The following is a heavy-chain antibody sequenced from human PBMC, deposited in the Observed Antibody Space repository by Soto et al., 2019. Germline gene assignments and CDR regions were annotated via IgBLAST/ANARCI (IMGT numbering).Heavy chain of an antibody. J-gene: IGHJ6*02. CDR1: GFTFSTYS. D-gene: IGHD2-2*02. Sequence: PGGALRGSCVGSGFTFSTYSINWVRQAPGKGLEWVSSISSRSDIYYADSVKGRFTISRDNAKNSVSLQMNSLRAEDTAVYYCAREYTAWPLAYGLDVWGQGTTVTVSS. CDR2: ISSRSDI. V-gene: IGHV3-21*01. CDR3: AREYTAWPLAYGLDV.